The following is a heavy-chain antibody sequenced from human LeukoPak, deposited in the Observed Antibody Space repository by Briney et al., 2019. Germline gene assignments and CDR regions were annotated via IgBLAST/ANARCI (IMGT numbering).Heavy chain of an antibody. D-gene: IGHD6-13*01. CDR1: GFTFSSYW. Sequence: GGSLRLSCAASGFTFSSYWMSWVRQAPGKGLEGVANIKQDGSEKYYVDSVKGRFTISRDNAKNSLYLQMNSLRAEDTAVYYCARAGSSWYDYFDYWGQGTLVTVSS. J-gene: IGHJ4*02. V-gene: IGHV3-7*03. CDR2: IKQDGSEK. CDR3: ARAGSSWYDYFDY.